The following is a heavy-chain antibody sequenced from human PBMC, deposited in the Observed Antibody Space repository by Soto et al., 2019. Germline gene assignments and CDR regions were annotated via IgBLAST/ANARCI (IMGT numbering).Heavy chain of an antibody. Sequence: GGSLRLSCAASGFTFSSYAMHWVRQAPGKGLEWVAVISYDGSNKYYADSVKGRFTISRDNSKNTLYLQMNSLRAEDTAVYYCARDRLVVPAAIQYYFDYWGQGT. CDR2: ISYDGSNK. V-gene: IGHV3-30-3*01. CDR1: GFTFSSYA. J-gene: IGHJ4*02. D-gene: IGHD2-2*02. CDR3: ARDRLVVPAAIQYYFDY.